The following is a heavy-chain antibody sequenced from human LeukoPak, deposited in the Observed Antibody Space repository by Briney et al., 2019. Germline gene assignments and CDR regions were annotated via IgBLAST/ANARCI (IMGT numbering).Heavy chain of an antibody. J-gene: IGHJ4*02. CDR3: ARGGWNKFDY. D-gene: IGHD3-22*01. Sequence: SETLSLTCTVSGGSISSYYWSWIRQPPGKGLEWIGFIFYSGTTNYNPSLKSRVTISVDTSKNQFSLKLSSVTAADTAVYYCARGGWNKFDYWGQGTLVTVSS. CDR2: IFYSGTT. V-gene: IGHV4-59*01. CDR1: GGSISSYY.